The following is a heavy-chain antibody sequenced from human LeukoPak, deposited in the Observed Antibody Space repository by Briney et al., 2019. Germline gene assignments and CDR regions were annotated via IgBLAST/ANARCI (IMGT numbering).Heavy chain of an antibody. V-gene: IGHV3-11*01. CDR3: ARGSRYFDSSDHFFDY. D-gene: IGHD3-9*01. J-gene: IGHJ4*02. CDR1: GFTFSDHY. CDR2: INTGGDSM. Sequence: GGSLGLSCAASGFTFSDHYMSWLRQAPGKGLEWISYINTGGDSMYHADSVKGRFTVSRDSAKNSLFLHMNSLRVEDSAVYYCARGSRYFDSSDHFFDYWGQGTLVIVSS.